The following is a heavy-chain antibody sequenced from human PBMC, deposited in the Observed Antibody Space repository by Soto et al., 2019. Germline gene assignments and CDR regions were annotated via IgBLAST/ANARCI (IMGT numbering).Heavy chain of an antibody. CDR1: GFMFRNNG. Sequence: PGGSLRLSCTASGFMFRNNGMAWVRQAPGKGLDWVSTISGDGRNTHFADSVKGRFSISRDNSKNTWYLQMNSLRAEDTAVYYCAKASAPGGTYFPLWFWGQGTLVTVSS. CDR3: AKASAPGGTYFPLWF. J-gene: IGHJ4*02. D-gene: IGHD1-26*01. CDR2: ISGDGRNT. V-gene: IGHV3-23*01.